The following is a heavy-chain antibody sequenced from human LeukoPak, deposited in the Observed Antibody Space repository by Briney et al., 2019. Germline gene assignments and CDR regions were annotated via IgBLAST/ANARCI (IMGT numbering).Heavy chain of an antibody. D-gene: IGHD3-3*01. CDR1: GGSFSGYY. V-gene: IGHV4-34*01. CDR2: INHSGST. CDR3: GRGRTWSGHDY. J-gene: IGHJ4*02. Sequence: SETLSLTCAVYGGSFSGYYWSWIRQPPGKGLEWIGEINHSGSTNYNPSLKSRVTISVDTSKNQFSLKLSSVTAADTAVYYCGRGRTWSGHDYWGQGTLVTVSS.